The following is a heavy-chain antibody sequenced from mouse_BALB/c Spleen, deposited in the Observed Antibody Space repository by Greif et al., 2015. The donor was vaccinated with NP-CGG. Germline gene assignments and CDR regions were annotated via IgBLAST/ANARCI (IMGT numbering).Heavy chain of an antibody. CDR3: ARFITTAKDWYFDV. V-gene: IGHV3-1*02. Sequence: EVQLQQSGPDLVKPSQSLSLTCTVTGYSITSGYSWHWIRQLPGNKLEWMGYIHYSGSTNYNPSLKSRISITRDTSKNQFFLQLNSVTTEDTATYYCARFITTAKDWYFDVWGAGTTVTVSS. CDR1: GYSITSGYS. CDR2: IHYSGST. J-gene: IGHJ1*01. D-gene: IGHD1-2*01.